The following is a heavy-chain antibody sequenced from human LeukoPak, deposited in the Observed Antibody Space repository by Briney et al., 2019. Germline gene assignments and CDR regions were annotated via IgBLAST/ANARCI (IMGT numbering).Heavy chain of an antibody. CDR2: INHSGST. Sequence: PSETLSLTCAVSGGSFRGYYWSWLREPPGKGLEWIGEINHSGSTNYNPSLKSRVTISVDTSKNQFSLKLSSVTAADTAVYYCAREAVAGCDYWGQGTLVTVSS. CDR3: AREAVAGCDY. V-gene: IGHV4-34*01. J-gene: IGHJ4*02. D-gene: IGHD6-19*01. CDR1: GGSFRGYY.